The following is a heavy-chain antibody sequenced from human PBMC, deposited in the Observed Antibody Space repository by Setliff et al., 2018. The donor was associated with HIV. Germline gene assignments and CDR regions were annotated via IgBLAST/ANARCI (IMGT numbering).Heavy chain of an antibody. Sequence: LSCVGSGFTFSLAWMSWVRQPPGKGLEWIGYIYYSGNTDYNPSLKSRVTISIGTSKNHFSLKLSSVSAADTAVYYCATGLAVAPDYWGQGSLVPVSS. D-gene: IGHD6-19*01. V-gene: IGHV4-59*12. CDR2: IYYSGNT. CDR3: ATGLAVAPDY. CDR1: GFTFSLAW. J-gene: IGHJ4*02.